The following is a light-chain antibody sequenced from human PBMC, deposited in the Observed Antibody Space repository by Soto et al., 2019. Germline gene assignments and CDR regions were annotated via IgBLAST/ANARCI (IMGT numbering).Light chain of an antibody. CDR3: ISYAGSNNRV. CDR1: SSDVGDYNY. J-gene: IGLJ3*02. V-gene: IGLV2-8*01. Sequence: QPVLTQPPSASGSPGQSVTISCTGTSSDVGDYNYVSWYQQHPGKAPKLMIYEVSKRPSGVPDRFSGSKSGNTASLTGSGLQAEDEGDYYCISYAGSNNRVFGGGTQLTVL. CDR2: EVS.